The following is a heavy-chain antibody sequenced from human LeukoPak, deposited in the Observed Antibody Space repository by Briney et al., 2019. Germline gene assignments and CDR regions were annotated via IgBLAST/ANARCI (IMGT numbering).Heavy chain of an antibody. CDR2: IYYSGST. J-gene: IGHJ4*02. D-gene: IGHD1-26*01. CDR3: ARGQWELLPHFDY. CDR1: GGSISRYY. Sequence: SETLSLTCTVSGGSISRYYWSWIRPPPGKGLEWIGYIYYSGSTNYNPSLKSRVTISVDTSKNQFSLKLSSVTAADTAVYYCARGQWELLPHFDYWGQGTLVTVSS. V-gene: IGHV4-59*01.